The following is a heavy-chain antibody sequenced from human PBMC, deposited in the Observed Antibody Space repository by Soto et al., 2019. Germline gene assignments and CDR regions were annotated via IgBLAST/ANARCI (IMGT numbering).Heavy chain of an antibody. J-gene: IGHJ4*01. Sequence: GASVKVSCKASGGTFSRYAFSWVRQAPGEGLEGMGGIIPIFGTANYAQKFQGGDTITADESTSTAYMELSSLTSKDPSVSRCASRYCRGGTCYGARMSYYSYGIDLWGQGTRVTV. CDR2: IIPIFGTA. D-gene: IGHD2-15*01. V-gene: IGHV1-69*13. CDR3: ASRYCRGGTCYGARMSYYSYGIDL. CDR1: GGTFSRYA.